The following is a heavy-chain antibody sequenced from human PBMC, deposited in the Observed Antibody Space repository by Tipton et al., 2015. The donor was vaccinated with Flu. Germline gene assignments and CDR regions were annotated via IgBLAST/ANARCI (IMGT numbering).Heavy chain of an antibody. CDR1: GFTVSSNY. V-gene: IGHV3-53*01. CDR2: IYSGGST. J-gene: IGHJ6*02. D-gene: IGHD6-13*01. Sequence: SLRLSCAASGFTVSSNYMSWVRQAPGKGLEWVSVIYSGGSTYYADSVKGRFTISRDNSKNTLYLQMNSLRAEDTAVYYCARDRAGEQQRGRYHYYGMDVWGQGTTVTVSS. CDR3: ARDRAGEQQRGRYHYYGMDV.